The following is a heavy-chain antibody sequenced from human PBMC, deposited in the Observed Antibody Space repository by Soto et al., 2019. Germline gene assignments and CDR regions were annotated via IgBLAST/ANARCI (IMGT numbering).Heavy chain of an antibody. CDR1: GGTFSSYA. J-gene: IGHJ4*01. D-gene: IGHD6-19*01. CDR3: AGSNSSRETGPYYFDY. Sequence: VQQVQSGAEAKKPGSSVKVSCKASGGTFSSYAISWVRQAPGQGLEWMGGIIPIFGTANYAQKSQGRVTITADESTSKAYIELSSLRTEDTAVYYCAGSNSSRETGPYYFDYWGHGTLVTVSS. V-gene: IGHV1-69*01. CDR2: IIPIFGTA.